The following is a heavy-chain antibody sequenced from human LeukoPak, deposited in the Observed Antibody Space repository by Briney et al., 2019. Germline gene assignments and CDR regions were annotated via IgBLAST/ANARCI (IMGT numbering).Heavy chain of an antibody. CDR1: GFIFGDYY. V-gene: IGHV3-11*01. Sequence: KPGGSLRLSCAASGFIFGDYYMTWIRQAPGKGLEWVTDISGGGGTTMNYADSVRGRFTISRDNAKNSLYLQMKNLRVEDTAVYYCARPYGSGSYDWFDLWGQGTLVTVSS. D-gene: IGHD3-10*01. J-gene: IGHJ5*02. CDR3: ARPYGSGSYDWFDL. CDR2: ISGGGGTTM.